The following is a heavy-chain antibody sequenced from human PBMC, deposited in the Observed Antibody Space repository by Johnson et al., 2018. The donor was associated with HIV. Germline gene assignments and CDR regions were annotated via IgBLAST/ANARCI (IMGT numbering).Heavy chain of an antibody. CDR2: IKEDGSEK. J-gene: IGHJ3*02. Sequence: VQLVESGGGVVQPGRSLRLSCAASGFTFSSYAMHWVRQAPGKGLDWVANIKEDGSEKFSVDSVKGRFAISRDNANNSLYLQMNSLRAEDTAVYYCARGRGALDIWGQGTKVTVSS. D-gene: IGHD3-16*01. V-gene: IGHV3-7*03. CDR1: GFTFSSYA. CDR3: ARGRGALDI.